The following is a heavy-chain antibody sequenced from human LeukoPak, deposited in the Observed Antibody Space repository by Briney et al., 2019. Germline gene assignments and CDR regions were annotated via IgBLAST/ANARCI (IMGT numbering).Heavy chain of an antibody. V-gene: IGHV4-34*01. CDR3: ARSTYYDFWREGIFDY. D-gene: IGHD3-3*01. Sequence: SETLSLTCAVYGGSFSGYYWSWIRQPPGKGLEWMGEINHSGSTNYNPSLKSRVTISVDTSKNQFSLKLSSVTAADTAVYYCARSTYYDFWREGIFDYWGQGTLVTVSS. CDR1: GGSFSGYY. J-gene: IGHJ4*02. CDR2: INHSGST.